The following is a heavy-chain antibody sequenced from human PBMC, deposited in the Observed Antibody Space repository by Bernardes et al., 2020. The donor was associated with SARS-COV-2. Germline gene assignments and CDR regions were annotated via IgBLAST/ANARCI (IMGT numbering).Heavy chain of an antibody. J-gene: IGHJ4*02. CDR3: ARVVYYDSSGYYVGSFDY. CDR1: GGSISSTNYY. CDR2: IYYSGST. V-gene: IGHV4-31*03. Sequence: SETLSLTRTVSGGSISSTNYYWGWIRQHPGKGLEWIGYIYYSGSTYYNPSLKSRVTISVDTSKNQFSLKLSSVTAADTAVYYCARVVYYDSSGYYVGSFDYWGQGTLVTVSS. D-gene: IGHD3-22*01.